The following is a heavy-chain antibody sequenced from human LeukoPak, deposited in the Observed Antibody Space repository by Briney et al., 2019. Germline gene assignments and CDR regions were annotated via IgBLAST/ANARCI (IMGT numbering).Heavy chain of an antibody. CDR1: GYSFTSYG. D-gene: IGHD3-10*01. CDR3: ARDYGSGAYARFDL. J-gene: IGHJ4*02. V-gene: IGHV1-18*01. CDR2: ISNYNGAT. Sequence: ASVKVSCKASGYSFTSYGVSWVRQAPGQGLEWMGWISNYNGATNYAQQFQGRVTMTTDTSTTTAFMELRSLRFDDTAVYYCARDYGSGAYARFDLWGQGTLVTVSS.